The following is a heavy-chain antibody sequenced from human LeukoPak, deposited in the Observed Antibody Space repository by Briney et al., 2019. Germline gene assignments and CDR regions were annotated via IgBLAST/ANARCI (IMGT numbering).Heavy chain of an antibody. CDR1: GFTFSGSA. V-gene: IGHV3-73*01. Sequence: GGSLRLSCAASGFTFSGSAMHWVRQASGKGLEWVGRIRSKANSYATAYAASVKGRFTISRDDSKNTACLQMNSLKTEDTAVYYCTRPSYCSSTSCYPGYWGQGTLVTVSS. D-gene: IGHD2-2*01. J-gene: IGHJ4*02. CDR2: IRSKANSYAT. CDR3: TRPSYCSSTSCYPGY.